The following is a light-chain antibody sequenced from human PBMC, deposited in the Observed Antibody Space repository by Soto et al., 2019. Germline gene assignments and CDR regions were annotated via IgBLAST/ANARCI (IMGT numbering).Light chain of an antibody. CDR3: QQFATYPLT. CDR2: KAS. Sequence: DIQMTQSPSTLSASVGDRATITCRASQSISTWLAWYQQKPGKAPKLLIYKASSLEGGVPSRFSGSGSGTEFNITISSLQPDDFATYYCQQFATYPLTFGGGTTVEIK. V-gene: IGKV1-5*03. J-gene: IGKJ4*01. CDR1: QSISTW.